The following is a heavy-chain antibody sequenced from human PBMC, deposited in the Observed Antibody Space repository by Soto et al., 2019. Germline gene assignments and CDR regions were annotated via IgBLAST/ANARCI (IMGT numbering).Heavy chain of an antibody. J-gene: IGHJ6*02. D-gene: IGHD1-1*01. CDR3: AKSLLRSDGPLEYYGMDV. CDR2: ISYDGSNK. CDR1: GFTFSSYG. Sequence: PGGSLRLSCAASGFTFSSYGMHWVRQAPGKGLELVTVISYDGSNKYYADSVKGRFTISRDNSKNTLYLQMNSLRAEDTAVYYCAKSLLRSDGPLEYYGMDVWGQGTTITVSS. V-gene: IGHV3-30*18.